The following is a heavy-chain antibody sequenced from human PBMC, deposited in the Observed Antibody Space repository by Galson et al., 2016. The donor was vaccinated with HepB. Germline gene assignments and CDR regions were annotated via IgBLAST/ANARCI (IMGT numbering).Heavy chain of an antibody. CDR3: ARGNFGSGLGFRWLDH. CDR2: INAGNGNT. Sequence: CKASGYTFSTYAMHWVRQAPGQRLEWLGWINAGNGNTKYSQKFQGRVTITRDTSASTGYMELSSLRSEDTAVYYCARGNFGSGLGFRWLDHWGQGTLVTVSS. CDR1: GYTFSTYA. D-gene: IGHD3-10*01. J-gene: IGHJ5*02. V-gene: IGHV1-3*01.